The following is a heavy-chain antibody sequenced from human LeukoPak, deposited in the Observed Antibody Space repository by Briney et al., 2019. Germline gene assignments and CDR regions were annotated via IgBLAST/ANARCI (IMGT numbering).Heavy chain of an antibody. Sequence: SETLSLTCTVSGGSISSYYWSWIRQPPGKGLEWIGYIYYSGSTYYNPSLKSRVTISVDTSKNQFSLKLSSVTAADTAVYYCARDTRGYGIDYWGQGTLVTVSS. CDR2: IYYSGST. CDR3: ARDTRGYGIDY. V-gene: IGHV4-59*12. CDR1: GGSISSYY. D-gene: IGHD5-18*01. J-gene: IGHJ4*02.